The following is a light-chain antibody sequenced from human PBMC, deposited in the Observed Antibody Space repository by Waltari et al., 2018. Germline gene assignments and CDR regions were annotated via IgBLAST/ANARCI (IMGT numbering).Light chain of an antibody. CDR3: QQSYSTPRT. Sequence: DIQMTQSPSSLSASVGDRVTITCRASQSISSYLNWYQQKPGKAPKLLIYAASSFQSGVPSRYRVSGSGTDFTLTLSSLKPEAVATDYCQQSYSTPRTFGGGTKVEIK. CDR1: QSISSY. CDR2: AAS. V-gene: IGKV1-39*01. J-gene: IGKJ4*01.